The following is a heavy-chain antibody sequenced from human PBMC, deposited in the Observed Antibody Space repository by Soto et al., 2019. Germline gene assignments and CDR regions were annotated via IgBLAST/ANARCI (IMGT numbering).Heavy chain of an antibody. CDR2: INHSGST. CDR1: GGSFSGYY. CDR3: ARGVGPPTVTRYYYYYYGMEA. D-gene: IGHD4-4*01. J-gene: IGHJ6*02. Sequence: PSETLSLTCAVYGGSFSGYYWTWIRQPPGKGLEWIGEINHSGSTNYNPSLKSRVTISVDTSKNQFSLKLSSVTAADTAVYYCARGVGPPTVTRYYYYYYGMEAWGQGTPVSVS. V-gene: IGHV4-34*01.